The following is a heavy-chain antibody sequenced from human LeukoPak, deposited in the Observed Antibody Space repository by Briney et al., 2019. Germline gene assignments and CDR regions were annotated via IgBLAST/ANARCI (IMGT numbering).Heavy chain of an antibody. CDR3: AKSFTSSSSDY. D-gene: IGHD6-13*01. Sequence: GGTLRLSCAASGFTLSSYGMNWVRQAPGKGLEWVSTISGSGGRTYYADSVKGRFSISRDNSENTFLQMNGLRADDTAVYSCAKSFTSSSSDYWGQGTLVTVSS. J-gene: IGHJ4*02. V-gene: IGHV3-23*01. CDR1: GFTLSSYG. CDR2: ISGSGGRT.